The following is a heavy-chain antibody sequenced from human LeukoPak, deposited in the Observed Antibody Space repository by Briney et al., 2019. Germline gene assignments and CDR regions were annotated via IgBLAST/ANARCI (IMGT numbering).Heavy chain of an antibody. CDR2: ISSSSSYI. CDR1: GFTFSSYS. V-gene: IGHV3-21*01. J-gene: IGHJ4*02. CDR3: ARDSSDTAMDLDY. D-gene: IGHD5-18*01. Sequence: GGSLRLSCAASGFTFSSYSMNWVRQAPGKGLKWVSSISSSSSYIYYADSVKGRFTISRDNAKNSLYLQMNSLRAEDTAVYYCARDSSDTAMDLDYWGQGTLVTVSS.